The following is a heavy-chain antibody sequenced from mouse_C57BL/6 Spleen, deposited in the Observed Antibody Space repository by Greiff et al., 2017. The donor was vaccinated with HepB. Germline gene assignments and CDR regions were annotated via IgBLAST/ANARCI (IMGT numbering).Heavy chain of an antibody. J-gene: IGHJ4*01. V-gene: IGHV1-19*01. CDR3: ARQGEAIDY. Sequence: EVQLQQSGPVLVKPGASVKMSCKASGYTFTDYYMNWVKQSHGKSLEWIGVINPYNGGTSYNQKFKGKATLTVDKSSSTAYMELNSLTSEDSAVYYSARQGEAIDYWGQGTSVTVSS. CDR1: GYTFTDYY. CDR2: INPYNGGT.